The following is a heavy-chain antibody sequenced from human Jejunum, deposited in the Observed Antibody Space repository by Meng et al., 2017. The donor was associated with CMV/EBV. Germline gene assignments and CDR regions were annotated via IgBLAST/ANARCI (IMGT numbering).Heavy chain of an antibody. J-gene: IGHJ2*01. Sequence: QVQLVQSGAEVKEPGASVKVSCKASGYTFTNYAIHWVRQAPGQGLEWMGSFNREDDETIYAQKFQVRVTMTEDTSASTVYMELSSLTSEDTAVYYCASERWGSGYLDLWGRGSLVTVSS. CDR1: GYTFTNYA. CDR2: FNREDDET. D-gene: IGHD4-23*01. V-gene: IGHV1-3*01. CDR3: ASERWGSGYLDL.